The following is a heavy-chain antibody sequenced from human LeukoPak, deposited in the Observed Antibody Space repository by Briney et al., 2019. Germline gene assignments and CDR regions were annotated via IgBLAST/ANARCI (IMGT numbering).Heavy chain of an antibody. CDR1: GFTFSDSS. CDR2: ISSTGSYI. Sequence: GGSLRLSCAASGFTFSDSSMNWVSQAPGKGLEWVSSISSTGSYIYYADSVKGRFTISRDNAKNSLFLQMNSLRTEDTAVYYCARAQGYCSGGNCYSTNFDYWGQGTLVTVSS. J-gene: IGHJ4*02. D-gene: IGHD2-15*01. V-gene: IGHV3-21*01. CDR3: ARAQGYCSGGNCYSTNFDY.